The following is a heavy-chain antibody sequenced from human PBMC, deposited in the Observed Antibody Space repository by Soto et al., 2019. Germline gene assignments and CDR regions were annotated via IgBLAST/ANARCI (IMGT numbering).Heavy chain of an antibody. Sequence: QVQLVQSGAEVKKPGASVKVSCKASGYTFTSYYMHWVRQAPGQGLEWMGIINPSGGSTSYAQKFQGRVTMTSDTSTSTVYMELSSLRSEDTAVYYCAREWYPYRRAFDIWGQGTMVTVSS. CDR3: AREWYPYRRAFDI. CDR2: INPSGGST. D-gene: IGHD1-20*01. J-gene: IGHJ3*02. V-gene: IGHV1-46*01. CDR1: GYTFTSYY.